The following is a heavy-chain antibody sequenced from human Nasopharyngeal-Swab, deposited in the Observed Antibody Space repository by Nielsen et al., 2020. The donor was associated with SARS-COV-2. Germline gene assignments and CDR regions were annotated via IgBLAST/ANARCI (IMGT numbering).Heavy chain of an antibody. J-gene: IGHJ5*02. D-gene: IGHD2-2*01. Sequence: WSRQRPGKGLEWIGYIYYSGSTNYNPSLKSRVTISVDTSKNQFSLKLSSVTAADTAVYYCARAHIVVVPAHNWFDPWGQGTLVTVSS. V-gene: IGHV4-59*01. CDR2: IYYSGST. CDR3: ARAHIVVVPAHNWFDP.